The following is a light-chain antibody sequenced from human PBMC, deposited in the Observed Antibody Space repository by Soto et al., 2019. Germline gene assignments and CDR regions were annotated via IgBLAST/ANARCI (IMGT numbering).Light chain of an antibody. Sequence: ELVMTQSPATLSVSPGERATLSCRASQSVGNRLAWYQQKPGQAPRLLISGASSRATSTPARFSGTGSGTEFSLTISSLQSEDVAVYYCQQYNSWPPMYTFGQGTRLEI. CDR1: QSVGNR. CDR2: GAS. V-gene: IGKV3-15*01. CDR3: QQYNSWPPMYT. J-gene: IGKJ2*01.